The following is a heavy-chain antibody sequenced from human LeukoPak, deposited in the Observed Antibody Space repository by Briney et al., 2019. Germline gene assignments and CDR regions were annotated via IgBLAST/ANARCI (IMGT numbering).Heavy chain of an antibody. J-gene: IGHJ6*02. V-gene: IGHV4-61*01. CDR2: IYYSGST. CDR3: ARGTEHRGSYYAIPGLYYYYGMDV. Sequence: PSETLSLTCTVSGGSVSSGSYYWSWIRQPPGKGLEWIGYIYYSGSTNYNPSLKSRVTISVDTSKNQFSLKLSSVTAADTAVYYCARGTEHRGSYYAIPGLYYYYGMDVWGQGTTVTVSS. CDR1: GGSVSSGSYY. D-gene: IGHD1-26*01.